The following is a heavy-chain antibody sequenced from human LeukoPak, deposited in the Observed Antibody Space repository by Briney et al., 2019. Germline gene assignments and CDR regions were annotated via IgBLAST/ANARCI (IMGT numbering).Heavy chain of an antibody. Sequence: GGSLRLSCAASGFTFSDYYMSWIRQAPGKGLEWVSYISSSGSTIYYADSVKGRFTISRDNAKNSLYLQMNSLRAEDTAVYFCAGEGSLYTFDYWGQGTLVTVSS. J-gene: IGHJ4*02. V-gene: IGHV3-11*04. CDR2: ISSSGSTI. CDR1: GFTFSDYY. CDR3: AGEGSLYTFDY.